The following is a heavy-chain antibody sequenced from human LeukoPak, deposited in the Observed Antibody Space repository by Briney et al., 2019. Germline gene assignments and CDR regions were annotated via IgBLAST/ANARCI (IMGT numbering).Heavy chain of an antibody. D-gene: IGHD1-1*01. Sequence: LSLTCTVSGGSISSGGYYWSWVRQHPGKGLEWVSTIRSNGATAYNADSVKGRFTISRDNSKNTVYLQMNSLRVEDTAIYYCARGQEFDDGVFDSWGQGTLVTVSS. CDR1: GGSISSGGYY. CDR2: IRSNGATA. CDR3: ARGQEFDDGVFDS. V-gene: IGHV3-23*01. J-gene: IGHJ4*02.